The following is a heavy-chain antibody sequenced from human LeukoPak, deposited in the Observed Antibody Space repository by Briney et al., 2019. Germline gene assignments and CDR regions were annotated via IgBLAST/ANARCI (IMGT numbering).Heavy chain of an antibody. V-gene: IGHV3-53*01. Sequence: GGSLRLSCAASGFTVSNSFMTWVRQAPGKGLEWVSVIYSGGSTYYADSVKGRFTISRDNSKNTLYLQMNSLRAEDTAVYYCAKDPDSSGWSSPIDYWGQGTLVTVSS. J-gene: IGHJ4*02. CDR2: IYSGGST. CDR1: GFTVSNSF. CDR3: AKDPDSSGWSSPIDY. D-gene: IGHD6-19*01.